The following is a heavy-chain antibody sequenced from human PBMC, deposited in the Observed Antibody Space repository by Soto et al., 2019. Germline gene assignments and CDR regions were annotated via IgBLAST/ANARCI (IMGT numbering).Heavy chain of an antibody. CDR2: IYYSGST. Sequence: PSETLSLTCTVSGGSISSSSYYWGWIRQPPGKGLEWIGSIYYSGSTYYNPSLKSRVTISVDTSKNQFSLKLSSVTAADTAVYYCARLAVAGTDHWFDPWGQGTLVTVSS. J-gene: IGHJ5*02. D-gene: IGHD6-19*01. CDR3: ARLAVAGTDHWFDP. V-gene: IGHV4-39*01. CDR1: GGSISSSSYY.